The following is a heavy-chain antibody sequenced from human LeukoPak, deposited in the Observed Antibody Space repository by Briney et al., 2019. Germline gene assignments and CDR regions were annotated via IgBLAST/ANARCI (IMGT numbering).Heavy chain of an antibody. Sequence: SETLSLTCAVSGYSISSGYYWGWIRQPPGKGLEWIGSIYHSRSTYYNPSLKSRVTISVDTSKNQFSLKLSSVTAADTAVYYCARITVVTPPGYWGQGTLVTVSS. J-gene: IGHJ4*02. CDR3: ARITVVTPPGY. V-gene: IGHV4-38-2*01. CDR1: GYSISSGYY. D-gene: IGHD4-23*01. CDR2: IYHSRST.